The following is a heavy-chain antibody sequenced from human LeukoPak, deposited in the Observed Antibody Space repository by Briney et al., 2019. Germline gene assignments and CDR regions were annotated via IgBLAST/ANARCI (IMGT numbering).Heavy chain of an antibody. J-gene: IGHJ3*02. V-gene: IGHV6-1*01. Sequence: SQTLSLTCAISGDSVSSNSAAWNWIRQSPSRGLEWLGRTYYRSKWYNDYAASVKSRISINPDTSRTQFSLQLNSVTPEDTAVYYCARDLLGRGEAFDIWGQGTMVTASS. CDR2: TYYRSKWYN. CDR1: GDSVSSNSAA. CDR3: ARDLLGRGEAFDI. D-gene: IGHD2-21*01.